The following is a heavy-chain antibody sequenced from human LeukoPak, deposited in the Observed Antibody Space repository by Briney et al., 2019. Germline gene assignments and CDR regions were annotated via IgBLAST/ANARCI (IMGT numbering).Heavy chain of an antibody. CDR1: GDSVSSNTAA. V-gene: IGHV6-1*01. D-gene: IGHD3-10*01. CDR2: TYYRSKWYN. J-gene: IGHJ4*02. CDR3: ARGKNRMDGSGNYYNGDFDY. Sequence: SQTLSLTCAISGDSVSSNTAAWNWIRQSPSRGLEWLGRTYYRSKWYNDYAVSVKSRITINPDTSKNQFSLQLNSVTPEDTAVYYCARGKNRMDGSGNYYNGDFDYWGQGTLVTVSS.